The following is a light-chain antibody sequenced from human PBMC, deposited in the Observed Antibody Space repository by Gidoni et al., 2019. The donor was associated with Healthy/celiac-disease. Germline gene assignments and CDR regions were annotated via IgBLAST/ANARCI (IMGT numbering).Light chain of an antibody. CDR2: WAS. J-gene: IGKJ1*01. CDR3: QQYYSTPPT. Sequence: DIVMTQSPDSPAVPLGERATINCKSSQSVLYSSNNKNYLAWYQQKPGQPPKLLIYWASTRESGVPDRFSGSGSGTDFTLTISSLQAEDVAVYYCQQYYSTPPTFGQGTKVEIK. V-gene: IGKV4-1*01. CDR1: QSVLYSSNNKNY.